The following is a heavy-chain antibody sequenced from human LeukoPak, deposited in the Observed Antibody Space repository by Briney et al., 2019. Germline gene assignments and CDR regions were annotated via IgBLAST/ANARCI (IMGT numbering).Heavy chain of an antibody. V-gene: IGHV3-21*01. CDR2: ISSSSSYI. J-gene: IGHJ4*02. CDR3: ARAGKAAGFDS. Sequence: GGSLRLSCAASGFTFSSYRMNWVRQAPGKGLEWVSSISSSSSYIYYADSVKGRFTISRDKAKNSLYLKMNSLRAEDTAVYYCARAGKAAGFDSWGQGTLVTVSS. CDR1: GFTFSSYR. D-gene: IGHD6-13*01.